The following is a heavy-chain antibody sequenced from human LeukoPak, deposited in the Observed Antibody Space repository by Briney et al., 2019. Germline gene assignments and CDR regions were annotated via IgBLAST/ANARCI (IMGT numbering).Heavy chain of an antibody. Sequence: GGSLRLSCAASGFTFSSSAMSWVRQAPGKGLEWVSAISNNGGYTYYADSVQGRFTISRDNSKSTLCLQMNSLRAEDTAVYYCAGRRSSGWYAYWGQGTLVTVSS. CDR2: ISNNGGYT. J-gene: IGHJ4*02. CDR3: AGRRSSGWYAY. D-gene: IGHD6-19*01. V-gene: IGHV3-23*01. CDR1: GFTFSSSA.